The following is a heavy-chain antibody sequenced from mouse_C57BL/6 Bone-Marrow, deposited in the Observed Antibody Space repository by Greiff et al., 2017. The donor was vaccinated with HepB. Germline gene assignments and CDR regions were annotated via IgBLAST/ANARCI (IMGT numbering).Heavy chain of an antibody. CDR3: ARKITTRDWYFDV. V-gene: IGHV1-50*01. CDR2: IDPSDSYT. J-gene: IGHJ1*03. Sequence: VQLQQPGAELVKPGASVKLSCKASGYTFTSYWMQWVKQRPGQGLEWIGEIDPSDSYTNYNQKFKGKATLTVDTSSSTAYMQRSSLTSEDSAVYYCARKITTRDWYFDVWGTGTTVTVSS. D-gene: IGHD2-4*01. CDR1: GYTFTSYW.